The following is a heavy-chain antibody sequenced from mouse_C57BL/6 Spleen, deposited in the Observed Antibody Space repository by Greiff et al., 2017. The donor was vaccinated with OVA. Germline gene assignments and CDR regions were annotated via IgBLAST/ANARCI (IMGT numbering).Heavy chain of an antibody. CDR2: IHPNSGST. CDR3: ARGLKDYFDY. J-gene: IGHJ2*01. Sequence: QVQLQQPGAELVKPGASVQLSCKASGYTFTSYWMHWVKQRPGQGLEWIGMIHPNSGSTNYNEKFKSKATLTVDNSSSTAYMQLSSLTSEDSAVYYCARGLKDYFDYWGQGTTLTVSS. D-gene: IGHD1-3*01. CDR1: GYTFTSYW. V-gene: IGHV1-64*01.